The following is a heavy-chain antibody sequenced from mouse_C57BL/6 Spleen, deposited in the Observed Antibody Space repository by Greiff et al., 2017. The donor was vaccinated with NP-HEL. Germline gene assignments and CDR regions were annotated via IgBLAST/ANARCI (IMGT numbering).Heavy chain of an antibody. Sequence: VQLQQSGPELVKPGASVKISCKASGYSFTDYNMNWVKQSNGKSLEWIGVINPNYGTTSYNQKFKGKATLTVDQSSSTAYMQLNSLTSEDSAVYYGESLDSSGYGAWFAYWGQGTLVTVSA. V-gene: IGHV1-39*01. J-gene: IGHJ3*01. D-gene: IGHD3-2*02. CDR2: INPNYGTT. CDR1: GYSFTDYN. CDR3: ESLDSSGYGAWFAY.